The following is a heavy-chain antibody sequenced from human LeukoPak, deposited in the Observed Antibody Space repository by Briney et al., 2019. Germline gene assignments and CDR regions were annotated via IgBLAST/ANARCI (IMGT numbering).Heavy chain of an antibody. Sequence: GGSLRLSCAASGFTFSNYWMSWVRQAPGKGLKWVANIKQDGSEKCYVDSVKGRFTISRDNAKNSLYLQMNSLRAEDTAVYYCARDRWELLSNSYHYCGLDVWGQGTTVTVSS. CDR1: GFTFSNYW. J-gene: IGHJ6*02. CDR2: IKQDGSEK. V-gene: IGHV3-7*01. CDR3: ARDRWELLSNSYHYCGLDV. D-gene: IGHD2-15*01.